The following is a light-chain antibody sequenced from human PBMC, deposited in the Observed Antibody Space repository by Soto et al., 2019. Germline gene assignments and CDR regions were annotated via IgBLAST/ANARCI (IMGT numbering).Light chain of an antibody. V-gene: IGLV2-8*01. CDR3: NSYAGSNNFVV. J-gene: IGLJ2*01. Sequence: SALTQPPSASGSPGQSVTISCTGTSSDVAGYNFVSWYQQHPGKAPKLIIYDVSKRPSGVPDRFSGSKSGNTASLTVSGLQAEDEADYYCNSYAGSNNFVVFGGGTKLTVL. CDR1: SSDVAGYNF. CDR2: DVS.